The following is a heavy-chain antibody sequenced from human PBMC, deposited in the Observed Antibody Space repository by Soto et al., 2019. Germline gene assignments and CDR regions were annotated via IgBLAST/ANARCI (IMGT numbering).Heavy chain of an antibody. J-gene: IGHJ4*02. Sequence: QVQLEESGGGVVQPGRSLRLSCAASGFTFNNYGMHWVRQAPGKGLEWVAIIWHDGSNKYYADSVKGRFTISRDNSKNTLYLQMNSLRAEDTAVYYCEREKAYSKDYWGQGTLVTVPS. V-gene: IGHV3-33*01. CDR1: GFTFNNYG. D-gene: IGHD4-4*01. CDR2: IWHDGSNK. CDR3: EREKAYSKDY.